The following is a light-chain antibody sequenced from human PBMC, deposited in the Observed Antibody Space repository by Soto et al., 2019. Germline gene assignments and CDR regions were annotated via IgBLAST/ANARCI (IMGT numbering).Light chain of an antibody. V-gene: IGLV2-14*01. CDR1: SSDDSGYNY. CDR2: DIS. CDR3: NSYTSSSTHV. J-gene: IGLJ1*01. Sequence: QSVLTQPASVSASPGQSITISCTGTSSDDSGYNYVSWYQQHPGKAPKLMIYDISNRPSGVSDRFSGSKSGNTASLTFSGLHAEDEADYYCNSYTSSSTHVFGTGTKVTVL.